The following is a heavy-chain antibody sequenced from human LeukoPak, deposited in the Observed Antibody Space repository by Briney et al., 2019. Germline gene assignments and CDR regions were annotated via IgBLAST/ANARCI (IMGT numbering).Heavy chain of an antibody. V-gene: IGHV4-39*01. CDR2: INYSGTT. J-gene: IGHJ4*02. CDR1: GGSIASSILY. Sequence: ASETLSLTCTVSGGSIASSILYWDWIRQPPGRGLEWIGSINYSGTTYYSPSLKSRVTMSVDRSKNQFSLKLSSVTAADTAVYYCAINSSGDSSGYDYWGQGILVTVSS. CDR3: AINSSGDSSGYDY. D-gene: IGHD3-22*01.